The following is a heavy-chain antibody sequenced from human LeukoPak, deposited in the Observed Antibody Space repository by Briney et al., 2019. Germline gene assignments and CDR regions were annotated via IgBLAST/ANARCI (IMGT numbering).Heavy chain of an antibody. V-gene: IGHV4-31*11. CDR3: ASRDGYNYHGY. J-gene: IGHJ4*02. CDR2: IYYSGST. D-gene: IGHD5-24*01. CDR1: AGSFGNYY. Sequence: SETLSLTCAVYAGSFGNYYWSWIRQHPGKGLEWIGYIYYSGSTYYNPSLKSRVTISVDTSKNQFSLKLSSVTAADTAVYYCASRDGYNYHGYWGQGTLVTVSS.